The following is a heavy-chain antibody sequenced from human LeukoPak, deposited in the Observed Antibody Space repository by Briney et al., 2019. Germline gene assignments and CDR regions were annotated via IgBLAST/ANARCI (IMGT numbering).Heavy chain of an antibody. D-gene: IGHD6-13*01. Sequence: APVKVSCKASGYTFTSYGISWVRQAPGQGLEWMGWISAYNGNTNYAQKLQGRVTMTTDTSTSTAYMELRSLRSDDTAVYYCARDRKYSSSWYPGYYYYYMDVWGKGTTVTISS. CDR1: GYTFTSYG. CDR3: ARDRKYSSSWYPGYYYYYMDV. V-gene: IGHV1-18*01. J-gene: IGHJ6*03. CDR2: ISAYNGNT.